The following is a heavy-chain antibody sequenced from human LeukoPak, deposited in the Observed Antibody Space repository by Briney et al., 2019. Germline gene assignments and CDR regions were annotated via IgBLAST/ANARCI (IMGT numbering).Heavy chain of an antibody. CDR1: GFTFSSYG. CDR2: IWYDGSNK. Sequence: GRSLRLSCAASGFTFSSYGMHWVRQAPGKGLEWVAVIWYDGSNKYYADSVKGRFIISRDNSKNTLYLQMNSLRAEDTAVYYCARETYYYDSSGYYYYYGMDVWGQGTTVTVSS. J-gene: IGHJ6*02. D-gene: IGHD3-22*01. V-gene: IGHV3-33*01. CDR3: ARETYYYDSSGYYYYYGMDV.